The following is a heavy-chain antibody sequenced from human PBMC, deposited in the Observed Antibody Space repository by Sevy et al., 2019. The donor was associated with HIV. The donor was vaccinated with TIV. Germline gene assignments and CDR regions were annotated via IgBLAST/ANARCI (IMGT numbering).Heavy chain of an antibody. CDR2: LSFGCGEI. CDR1: GFTFRKYS. Sequence: GGSLRLSCAASGFTFRKYSMSWVRQPPGKGLEWVSTLSFGCGEINYADSVKGRFTISRDNSKSSVYLQMNNLRPEDTAVYYCAREGSTKPHDYWGQGTLVTVSS. J-gene: IGHJ4*02. D-gene: IGHD2-8*01. V-gene: IGHV3-23*01. CDR3: AREGSTKPHDY.